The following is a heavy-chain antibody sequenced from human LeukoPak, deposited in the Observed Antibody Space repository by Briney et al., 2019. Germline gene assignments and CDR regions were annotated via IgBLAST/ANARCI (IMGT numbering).Heavy chain of an antibody. CDR3: AKVKGPWFGELKGWFDP. CDR1: GFTFSSYG. D-gene: IGHD3-10*01. Sequence: GGTLRLSCAASGFTFSSYGMSWVRQAPGKGLEWVSAISGSGGSTYYADSVKGRFTISRDNSKNTLYLQMNSLRAEDTAVYYCAKVKGPWFGELKGWFDPWGQGTLVTVSS. J-gene: IGHJ5*02. V-gene: IGHV3-23*01. CDR2: ISGSGGST.